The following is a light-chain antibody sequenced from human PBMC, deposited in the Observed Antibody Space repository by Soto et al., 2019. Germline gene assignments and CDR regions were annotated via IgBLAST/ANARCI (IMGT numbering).Light chain of an antibody. V-gene: IGKV2-28*01. CDR1: QSPLHSNGYNY. Sequence: DLVMTQSPLSLPVTPGEPASISCRSSQSPLHSNGYNYLDWCLQKPGQSPQLLIYLGSYRASGVPDRFSGSGSGTDFTLKISRVEAEDVGVYYCMQALQTPYTFGQGTKLEIK. J-gene: IGKJ2*01. CDR2: LGS. CDR3: MQALQTPYT.